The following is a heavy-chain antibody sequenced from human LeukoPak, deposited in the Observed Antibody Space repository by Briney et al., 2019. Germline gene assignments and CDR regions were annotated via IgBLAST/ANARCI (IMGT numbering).Heavy chain of an antibody. V-gene: IGHV5-51*01. D-gene: IGHD6-13*01. CDR3: ARPKAAAGIVGWFDP. CDR1: GYSFTSYW. Sequence: GESLKISCKGSGYSFTSYWIGWVRQMPGKGLEWMGIIYPGDSDTRYSLSFQGQVTISADKSISTAYLQWSSLKASDTAMYYCARPKAAAGIVGWFDPWGQGTLVTVSS. CDR2: IYPGDSDT. J-gene: IGHJ5*02.